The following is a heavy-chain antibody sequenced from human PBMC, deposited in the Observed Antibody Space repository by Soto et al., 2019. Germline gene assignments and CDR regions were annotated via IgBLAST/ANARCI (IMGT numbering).Heavy chain of an antibody. CDR2: ISGSTGSTISGSGGSP. D-gene: IGHD3-3*01. CDR1: GFTFSAYA. Sequence: PGGSLRLSCATSGFTFSAYAMSWVRQAPGKGLEWVSTISGSTGSTISGSGGSPYYADSVKGRFTISRDNSKNTLYLQMNSLRAEDTAVYYCARNFWSGYPPLGVDVWGQGTTVTVSS. V-gene: IGHV3-23*01. J-gene: IGHJ6*02. CDR3: ARNFWSGYPPLGVDV.